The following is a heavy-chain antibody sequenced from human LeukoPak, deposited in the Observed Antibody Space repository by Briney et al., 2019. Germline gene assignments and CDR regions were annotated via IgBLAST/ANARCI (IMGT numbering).Heavy chain of an antibody. J-gene: IGHJ3*02. Sequence: GGSLRLSCAASGFXFSSYGIHWVRQAPGKGLEWVAVISYDGSNKYYADSVKGRFTISRDNSKNTLYLQMNSLRAEDTAVYYCATRPPIYSSRPDAFDIWGQGTMVTVSS. D-gene: IGHD6-13*01. V-gene: IGHV3-30*03. CDR2: ISYDGSNK. CDR1: GFXFSSYG. CDR3: ATRPPIYSSRPDAFDI.